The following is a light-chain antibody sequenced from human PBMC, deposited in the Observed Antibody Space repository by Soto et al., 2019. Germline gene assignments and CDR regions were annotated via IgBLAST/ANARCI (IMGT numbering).Light chain of an antibody. Sequence: QSVLAPPPSVSAARGQKVTITCSGSSSNIGSDFVSWYQQLPGTAPQLLIYENNKRPSGIPDRFSGSKSATSATLGITGLQTGDEADYYCAAWDTSLSGGVFGGGTKVTVL. CDR1: SSNIGSDF. CDR2: ENN. V-gene: IGLV1-51*02. J-gene: IGLJ3*02. CDR3: AAWDTSLSGGV.